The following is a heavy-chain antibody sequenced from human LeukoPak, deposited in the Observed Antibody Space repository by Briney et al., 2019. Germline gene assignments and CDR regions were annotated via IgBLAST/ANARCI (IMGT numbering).Heavy chain of an antibody. Sequence: GGSLRLSCAASGFTFSSYGMHWVRQAPGKGLEWVAVIWYDGSNKYYADSVKGRFTISRDNSKNTLYLQMNSLRAEDTAVYYCARGESDRIAAARYNWFDPWGQGTLVTVSS. CDR1: GFTFSSYG. D-gene: IGHD6-13*01. CDR2: IWYDGSNK. J-gene: IGHJ5*02. CDR3: ARGESDRIAAARYNWFDP. V-gene: IGHV3-33*01.